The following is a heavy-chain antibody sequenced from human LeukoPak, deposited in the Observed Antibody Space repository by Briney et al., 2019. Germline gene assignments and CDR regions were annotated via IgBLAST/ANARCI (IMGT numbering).Heavy chain of an antibody. D-gene: IGHD3-22*01. J-gene: IGHJ3*02. CDR3: ARVFGPMIVVPGVAFDI. Sequence: PGGSLRLSCAASGFTFSSYWMHWVRQAPGKGLVWVSRINSDGSSTSYADSVKGRFTISRDNAKNTVYLQMNSLRAEDTAVYYCARVFGPMIVVPGVAFDIWGQGTMVTVSS. CDR1: GFTFSSYW. V-gene: IGHV3-74*01. CDR2: INSDGSST.